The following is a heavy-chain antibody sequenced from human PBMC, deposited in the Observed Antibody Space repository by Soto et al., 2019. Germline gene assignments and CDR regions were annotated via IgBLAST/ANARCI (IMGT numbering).Heavy chain of an antibody. CDR1: GGSISSGGYS. CDR3: ARHCRVDTAMAIDY. CDR2: IYPSGST. V-gene: IGHV4-30-2*03. Sequence: SETLSLTCAVSGGSISSGGYSWSWIRQPPGKGLEWIGYIYPSGSTYYSPSLKSRVTISVDTSKNQFSLKLSSVTAADTAVYYCARHCRVDTAMAIDYWGQGTLVTVSS. J-gene: IGHJ4*02. D-gene: IGHD5-18*01.